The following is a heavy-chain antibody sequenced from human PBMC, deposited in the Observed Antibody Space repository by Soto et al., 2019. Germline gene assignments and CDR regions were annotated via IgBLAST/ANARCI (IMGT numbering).Heavy chain of an antibody. CDR2: INPNSGGT. J-gene: IGHJ4*02. CDR1: GYTFTGYY. D-gene: IGHD1-20*01. CDR3: ARDNLYNWNYVDY. V-gene: IGHV1-2*02. Sequence: GASVKVSCKASGYTFTGYYMHWVRQAPGQGLEWMGWINPNSGGTNYAQKFQGRVTMTRDTSISTAYMELSRLRSDDTAVYYCARDNLYNWNYVDYWGQGTLVTAPQ.